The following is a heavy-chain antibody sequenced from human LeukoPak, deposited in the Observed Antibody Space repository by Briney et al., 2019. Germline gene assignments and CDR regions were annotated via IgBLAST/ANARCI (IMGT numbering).Heavy chain of an antibody. J-gene: IGHJ4*02. CDR2: ISGSGGST. V-gene: IGHV3-23*01. Sequence: PGGSLRLSCAASGFXFTSYAMSWVRQAPGKGLEWVSTISGSGGSTYYADSVKGRFTISRDNSKNTLYLQMNSLRAEDTAVYFCARQSGGFYGSSGYYSDSWGQGTLVTVSS. CDR3: ARQSGGFYGSSGYYSDS. CDR1: GFXFTSYA. D-gene: IGHD3-22*01.